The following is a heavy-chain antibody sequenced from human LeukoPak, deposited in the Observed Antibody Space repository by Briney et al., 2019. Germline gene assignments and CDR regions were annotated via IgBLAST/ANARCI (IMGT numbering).Heavy chain of an antibody. J-gene: IGHJ6*02. CDR3: AKDLLEDYGDYLHYYGMDV. CDR1: GFTFDDYA. CDR2: ISWNSGSI. V-gene: IGHV3-9*01. D-gene: IGHD4-17*01. Sequence: GGSLRLPCAASGFTFDDYAMHWVRQAPGKGLEWVSGISWNSGSIGYADSVKGRFTISRDNAKNSLYLQMNSLRAEDTALYYCAKDLLEDYGDYLHYYGMDVWGQGTTVTVSS.